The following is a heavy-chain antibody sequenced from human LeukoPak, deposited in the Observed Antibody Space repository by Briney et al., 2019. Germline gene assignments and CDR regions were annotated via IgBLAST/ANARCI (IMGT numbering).Heavy chain of an antibody. Sequence: GGSLRLSCAASGFTFSTYWMSWVRQAPGKGLEWVANIKQDGSEKYYVGSVKGRFTISRDNAKDSVYLQMNSLRGEDTAVYYCARGHYYFDYWGQGTLVTVSS. CDR2: IKQDGSEK. V-gene: IGHV3-7*04. CDR3: ARGHYYFDY. J-gene: IGHJ4*02. CDR1: GFTFSTYW.